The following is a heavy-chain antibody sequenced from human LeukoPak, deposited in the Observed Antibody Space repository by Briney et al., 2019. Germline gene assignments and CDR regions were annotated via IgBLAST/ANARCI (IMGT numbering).Heavy chain of an antibody. J-gene: IGHJ4*02. CDR2: INPSGGST. Sequence: ASVKVSCKASGYTFTSYGISWVRQAPGQGLEWMGIINPSGGSTSYAQKFQGRVTMTRDTSTSTVYMELSSLRSEDTAVYYCATLGGVIVKNYWGQGTLVTVSS. CDR1: GYTFTSYG. V-gene: IGHV1-46*01. D-gene: IGHD3-16*02. CDR3: ATLGGVIVKNY.